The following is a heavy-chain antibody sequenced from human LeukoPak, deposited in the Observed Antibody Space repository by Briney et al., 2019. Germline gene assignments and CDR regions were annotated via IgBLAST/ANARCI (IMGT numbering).Heavy chain of an antibody. V-gene: IGHV3-23*01. CDR2: ISGSGGST. CDR1: GFTFSSYA. Sequence: GGSLRLSCAASGFTFSSYAMSWVRQAPGKGLEWVSAISGSGGSTYYADSVKGRFTISRDNSKNTLYLQMNSLRAEDTAVYYCARDSTGFSGGFDYWGQGTLVTVSS. J-gene: IGHJ4*02. D-gene: IGHD1-14*01. CDR3: ARDSTGFSGGFDY.